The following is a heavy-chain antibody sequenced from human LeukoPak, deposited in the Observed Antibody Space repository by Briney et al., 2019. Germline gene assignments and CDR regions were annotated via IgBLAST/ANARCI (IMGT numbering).Heavy chain of an antibody. D-gene: IGHD6-13*01. CDR1: GGTFSSYA. CDR3: ASIAAAGFWFDP. CDR2: IIPIFGTA. Sequence: SVKVSCKASGGTFSSYAISWVRQAPGQGLEWMGRIIPIFGTANYAQKFQGRVTITTDESTSTAYMELSSLRPEDTTVYYCASIAAAGFWFDPWGQGTLVTVSS. J-gene: IGHJ5*02. V-gene: IGHV1-69*05.